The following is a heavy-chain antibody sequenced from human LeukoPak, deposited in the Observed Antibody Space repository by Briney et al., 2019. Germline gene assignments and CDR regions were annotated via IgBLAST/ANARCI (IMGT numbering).Heavy chain of an antibody. CDR2: IIPIFGTA. CDR3: ARLNEDCTNGVCYDY. CDR1: GYTFTGYY. Sequence: SVKVSCKASGYTFTGYYMHWVRQAPGQGLEWMGRIIPIFGTANYAQKFQGRVTITTDESTSTAYMELSSLRSEDTAVYYCARLNEDCTNGVCYDYWGQGTLVTVSS. V-gene: IGHV1-69*05. J-gene: IGHJ4*02. D-gene: IGHD2-8*01.